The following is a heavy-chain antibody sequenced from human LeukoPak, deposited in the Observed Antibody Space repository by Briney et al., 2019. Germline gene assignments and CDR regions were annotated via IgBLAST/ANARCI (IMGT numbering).Heavy chain of an antibody. V-gene: IGHV3-74*01. Sequence: GGSLRLSCAASGFTFSIYWMHWVRQAPGKGLVWVSRINTDGSGTNYADSVKGRFTISRDNAKNTLYLQMNSLRAEGTAVYYCATDRSSIAVRPHWGQGTLVTVSS. D-gene: IGHD6-6*01. J-gene: IGHJ4*02. CDR1: GFTFSIYW. CDR3: ATDRSSIAVRPH. CDR2: INTDGSGT.